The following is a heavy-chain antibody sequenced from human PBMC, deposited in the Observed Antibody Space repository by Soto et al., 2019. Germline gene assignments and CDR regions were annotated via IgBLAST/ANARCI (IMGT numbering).Heavy chain of an antibody. CDR1: GFTFDDYA. CDR2: ISWNSGSI. CDR3: AKDKTSSWVGGYFDY. J-gene: IGHJ4*02. V-gene: IGHV3-9*01. Sequence: GGSLRLSCAASGFTFDDYAMHWVRQAPGKGLEWVSGISWNSGSIGYADSVKGRFTISRDNAKNSLLLQMNSLRAEDTALYYCAKDKTSSWVGGYFDYWGQGTLVTVSS. D-gene: IGHD6-13*01.